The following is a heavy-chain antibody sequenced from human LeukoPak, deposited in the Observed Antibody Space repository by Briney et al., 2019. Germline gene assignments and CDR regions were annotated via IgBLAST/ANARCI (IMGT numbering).Heavy chain of an antibody. D-gene: IGHD4-17*01. Sequence: PSETLSLTGAVYGGSFSGYYWSWIRQPPGKGLEWIGEINHSGSTNYNPSLKSRVTISVDTSKNQFSLKLSSVTAADTAVYYCARGLRFYYWGQGTLVTVSS. CDR1: GGSFSGYY. CDR3: ARGLRFYY. J-gene: IGHJ4*02. CDR2: INHSGST. V-gene: IGHV4-34*01.